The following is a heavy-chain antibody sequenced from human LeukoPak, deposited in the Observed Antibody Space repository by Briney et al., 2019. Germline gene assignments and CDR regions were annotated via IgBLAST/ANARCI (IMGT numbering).Heavy chain of an antibody. CDR1: GFTFSSYW. D-gene: IGHD6-6*01. CDR3: ARDRGYSSSSKRSHYFDY. CDR2: IKQDGSEK. J-gene: IGHJ4*02. V-gene: IGHV3-7*01. Sequence: PGGSLRLSCAASGFTFSSYWRSWVRQAPGKGLEWVANIKQDGSEKYYVDSVKGRFTISRDNAKNSLYLQMNSLRAEDTAVYYCARDRGYSSSSKRSHYFDYWGQGTLVTVSS.